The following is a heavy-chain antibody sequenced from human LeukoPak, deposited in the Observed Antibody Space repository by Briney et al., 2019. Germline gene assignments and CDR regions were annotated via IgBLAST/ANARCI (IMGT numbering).Heavy chain of an antibody. V-gene: IGHV1-18*01. CDR2: ISAYNGNT. J-gene: IGHJ4*02. Sequence: ASVKVSCKASGYTFTSYGISWVRQAPGQGLEWMGWISAYNGNTNYAQKLQGRVTMTTDTSTSTAYMELRSLRSDDTAVYYCARVGPSTYYYGSGSYYGDYWGQGTLVTVSS. CDR1: GYTFTSYG. CDR3: ARVGPSTYYYGSGSYYGDY. D-gene: IGHD3-10*01.